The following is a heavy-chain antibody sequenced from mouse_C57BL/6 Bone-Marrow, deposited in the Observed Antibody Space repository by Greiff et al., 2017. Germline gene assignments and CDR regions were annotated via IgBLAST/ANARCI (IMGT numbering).Heavy chain of an antibody. Sequence: VQLQQSGAELARPGASVKLSCKASGYTFTSYGLSWVKQRTGQGLEWIGEIYPRSGNTYYNEKFKGKATLTADKSSSTAYMELRSLTSEDSAVYFCARYGNYWYFDVWGTGTTVTVSS. D-gene: IGHD2-1*01. CDR2: IYPRSGNT. J-gene: IGHJ1*03. V-gene: IGHV1-81*01. CDR3: ARYGNYWYFDV. CDR1: GYTFTSYG.